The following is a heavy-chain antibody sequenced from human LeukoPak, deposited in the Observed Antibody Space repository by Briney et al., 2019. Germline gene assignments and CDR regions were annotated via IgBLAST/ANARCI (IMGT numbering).Heavy chain of an antibody. V-gene: IGHV1-46*01. Sequence: ASVKVSCKASGYTFTSYYMHWVRQAPGQGLEWMGIINPSGGSTSYAQKFQGRVTMTRDTSTSTVYIELSSLRSEDTAVYYCARGLGGHSSSSQGWGLYYFDYWGQGTLVTVSS. J-gene: IGHJ4*02. CDR1: GYTFTSYY. D-gene: IGHD6-6*01. CDR3: ARGLGGHSSSSQGWGLYYFDY. CDR2: INPSGGST.